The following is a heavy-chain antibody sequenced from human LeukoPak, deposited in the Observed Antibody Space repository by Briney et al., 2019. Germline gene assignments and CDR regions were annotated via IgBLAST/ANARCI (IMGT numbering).Heavy chain of an antibody. CDR3: ARQVYSSSWSYYFDY. Sequence: PSETLSLTCTVSGGSISSYYWSWIRQPPGRGLEWIGSIHYSGSTSYNSSLKSRVTISVDTSKNQFSLKLSSVTPADTAVYYCARQVYSSSWSYYFDYWGQGILVAVSS. CDR2: IHYSGST. D-gene: IGHD6-13*01. CDR1: GGSISSYY. V-gene: IGHV4-59*01. J-gene: IGHJ4*02.